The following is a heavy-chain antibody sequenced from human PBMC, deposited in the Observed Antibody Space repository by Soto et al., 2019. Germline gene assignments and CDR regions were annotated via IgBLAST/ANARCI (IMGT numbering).Heavy chain of an antibody. Sequence: SETLSLTCAVSGGSISSSNWWSWVRQPPGKGLEWIGEIYHSGSTNYNPSLKSRATISVDKSKNQFSLKLSSVTAADTAVYYCARSPRWELRRGDFDYWGQGTLVTVSS. J-gene: IGHJ4*02. CDR3: ARSPRWELRRGDFDY. V-gene: IGHV4-4*02. CDR1: GGSISSSNW. CDR2: IYHSGST. D-gene: IGHD1-26*01.